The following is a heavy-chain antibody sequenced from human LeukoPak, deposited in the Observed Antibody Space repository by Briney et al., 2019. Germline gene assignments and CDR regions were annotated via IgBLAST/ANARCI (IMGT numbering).Heavy chain of an antibody. V-gene: IGHV3-30*03. D-gene: IGHD4-17*01. J-gene: IGHJ4*02. CDR2: ISYDGSNK. Sequence: PGRSLRLSCAASGFTFSSYGMHWVRQAPGKGLEWVAVISYDGSNKYYADSVKGRFTISRDNSKNTLYLQMNSLRAEDTAVYYCARDLGDYGPFDYWGQGTLVTVSS. CDR1: GFTFSSYG. CDR3: ARDLGDYGPFDY.